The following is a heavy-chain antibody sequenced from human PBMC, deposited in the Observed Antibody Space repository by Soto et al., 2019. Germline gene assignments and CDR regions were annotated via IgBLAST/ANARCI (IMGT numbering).Heavy chain of an antibody. CDR1: GVSISNGGYY. CDR3: ARVRGSGSYDAYYFES. J-gene: IGHJ4*01. Sequence: SETLPLTCTVSGVSISNGGYYCNWFRQHPWKGLEWIGYIHYSGSTWYNPSLESRVTISVDTSKDQFSLKLRSVTAADTAVYYCARVRGSGSYDAYYFESWGQGTLVTVSS. CDR2: IHYSGST. D-gene: IGHD3-10*01. V-gene: IGHV4-31*03.